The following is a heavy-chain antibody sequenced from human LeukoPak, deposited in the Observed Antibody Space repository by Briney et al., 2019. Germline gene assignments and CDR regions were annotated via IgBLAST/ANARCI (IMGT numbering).Heavy chain of an antibody. CDR2: IYYSGST. V-gene: IGHV4-59*01. Sequence: ASETLSLTCTVSGGSISSYYWSWIRQPPGKGLEWIGYIYYSGSTNYNPSLKSRATISVDTSKNQFSLKLSSVTAADTAVYYCARDRISGSPFVFDYWGQGTLVTVSS. D-gene: IGHD1-26*01. CDR3: ARDRISGSPFVFDY. CDR1: GGSISSYY. J-gene: IGHJ4*02.